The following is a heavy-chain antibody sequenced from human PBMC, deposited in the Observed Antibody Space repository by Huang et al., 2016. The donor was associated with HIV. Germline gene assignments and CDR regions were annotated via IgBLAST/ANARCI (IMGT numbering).Heavy chain of an antibody. V-gene: IGHV3-23*01. D-gene: IGHD3-22*01. CDR1: GFNLRTYA. CDR2: ISGSGVST. CDR3: AKDVNSAVVNSFFDY. J-gene: IGHJ4*02. Sequence: EVQLLASGGGLVRRGGSLRLSCAVSGFNLRTYAMSWVRQDPGKGLEWVSSISGSGVSTHYADSVKGRFTISKDNSKNIVYLQKNDLRAEDTAVYYCAKDVNSAVVNSFFDYWGQEALVTVSS.